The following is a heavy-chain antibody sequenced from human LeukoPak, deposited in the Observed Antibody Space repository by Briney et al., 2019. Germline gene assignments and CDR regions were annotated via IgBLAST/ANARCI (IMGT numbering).Heavy chain of an antibody. V-gene: IGHV3-23*01. Sequence: GGSQSVSCVASGFTLSSYALSWVRQAPGKGVEGVSAISGSGGSTYYADPVKGRFHISSDNSNNTLQLQMNRLRADGTGVYYCVKAEGPLLYQYYCVYWGQGTQVTVCS. CDR3: VKAEGPLLYQYYCVY. D-gene: IGHD2-2*02. CDR2: ISGSGGST. CDR1: GFTLSSYA. J-gene: IGHJ4*02.